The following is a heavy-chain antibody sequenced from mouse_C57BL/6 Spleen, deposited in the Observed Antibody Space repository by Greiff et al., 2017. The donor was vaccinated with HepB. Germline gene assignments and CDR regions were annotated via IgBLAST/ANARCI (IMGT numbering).Heavy chain of an antibody. CDR1: GFTFSDYY. Sequence: EVMLVESGGGLVQPGGSLKLSCAASGFTFSDYYMYWVRQTPEKRLEWVAYISNGGGSTYYPDTVKGRFTISRDNAKNTLYMQMSRLKSEDTAMYYCARQQGAYYGSGHWDFDVWGTGTTVTVSS. CDR3: ARQQGAYYGSGHWDFDV. D-gene: IGHD1-1*01. J-gene: IGHJ1*03. CDR2: ISNGGGST. V-gene: IGHV5-12*01.